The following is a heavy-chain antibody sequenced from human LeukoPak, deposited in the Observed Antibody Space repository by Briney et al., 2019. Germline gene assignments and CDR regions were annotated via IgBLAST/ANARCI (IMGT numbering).Heavy chain of an antibody. CDR1: GGSISGDIYY. Sequence: SETLSLTCRVSGGSISGDIYYWGWIRQPPGKGLEWIGSIYYSGSTYYSPSLKSRVTISVDTSKNQFSLRLSSVTAADTALYYCARSRSGTRWSISIDYWGQGTLVTVSS. CDR3: ARSRSGTRWSISIDY. V-gene: IGHV4-39*01. D-gene: IGHD3-10*01. J-gene: IGHJ4*02. CDR2: IYYSGST.